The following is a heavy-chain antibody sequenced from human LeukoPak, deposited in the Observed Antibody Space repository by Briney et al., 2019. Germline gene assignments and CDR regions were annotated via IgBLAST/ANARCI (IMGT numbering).Heavy chain of an antibody. CDR3: ARSPSPSSSGWYFDY. J-gene: IGHJ4*02. Sequence: SQTLSLTCAISGDSVSINSAAWNLIRQSPSRGLEWLGRTYQRSKWYNDYAVSVKSRITINPYRSKNQFSLQLNSVSPEDTAVYYCARSPSPSSSGWYFDYWGQGTLVTVSS. V-gene: IGHV6-1*01. CDR1: GDSVSINSAA. CDR2: TYQRSKWYN. D-gene: IGHD6-19*01.